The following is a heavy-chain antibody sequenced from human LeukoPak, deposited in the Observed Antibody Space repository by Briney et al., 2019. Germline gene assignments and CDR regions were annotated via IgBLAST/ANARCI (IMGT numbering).Heavy chain of an antibody. CDR2: ISSSDANT. V-gene: IGHV3-23*01. Sequence: GGSLRLSCAASGFTFRNYAMYWVRQAPGKGLEWVSTISSSDANTYYADSVKGRFTISRDNSKNTLYLQMNSLRAEDTALYYCAIREPIGYWGQGTLVTVSS. CDR3: AIREPIGY. J-gene: IGHJ4*02. D-gene: IGHD1-14*01. CDR1: GFTFRNYA.